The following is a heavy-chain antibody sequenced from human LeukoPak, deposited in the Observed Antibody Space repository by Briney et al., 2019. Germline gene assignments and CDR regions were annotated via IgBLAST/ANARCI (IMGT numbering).Heavy chain of an antibody. CDR2: ISSSGSTI. J-gene: IGHJ3*02. V-gene: IGHV3-11*01. CDR3: ARMVRGVYDAFDI. D-gene: IGHD3-10*01. CDR1: GFTFSDYY. Sequence: GGSLRLSCAASGFTFSDYYMSWIRQAPGKGLEGVSYISSSGSTIYYADSAKGRFTISRDNAKNSLYLQVNSLRAEDTAVYYCARMVRGVYDAFDIWGQGTMVTVSS.